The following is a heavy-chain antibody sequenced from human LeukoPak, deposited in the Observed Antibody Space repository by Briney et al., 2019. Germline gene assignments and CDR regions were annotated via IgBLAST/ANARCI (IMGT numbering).Heavy chain of an antibody. J-gene: IGHJ5*02. CDR3: ARAYHYDILTGYNWFDP. V-gene: IGHV4-31*03. CDR1: GGSISSGGYY. CDR2: IYYSGST. D-gene: IGHD3-9*01. Sequence: SETLSLTCTVSGGSISSGGYYWSWIRQHPGKGLEWIGYIYYSGSTYYNPSLKSRVTISVDTSKNQLSLKLSSVTAADTAVYYCARAYHYDILTGYNWFDPWGQGTLVTVSS.